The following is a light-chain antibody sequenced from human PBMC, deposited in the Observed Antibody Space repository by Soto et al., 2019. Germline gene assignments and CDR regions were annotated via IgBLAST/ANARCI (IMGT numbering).Light chain of an antibody. CDR2: AVN. CDR1: SSNVGSYKL. J-gene: IGLJ1*01. V-gene: IGLV2-23*02. CDR3: CSSGGSPTYV. Sequence: QSVLTQPASVSGSPGQSITISCTGTSSNVGSYKLVSWYQQHPGKAPKLMIFAVNKRPSGVSNRLSGSKSGNTASLTISGLKVEDEADYYCCSSGGSPTYVFGTGTKLTVL.